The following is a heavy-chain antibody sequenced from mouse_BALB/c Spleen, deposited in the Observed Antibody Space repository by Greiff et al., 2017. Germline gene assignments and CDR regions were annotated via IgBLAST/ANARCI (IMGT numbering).Heavy chain of an antibody. V-gene: IGHV1-9*01. Sequence: VQLQQSGAELMKPGASVKISCKATGYTFSSYWIEWVKQRPGHGLEWIGEILPGSGSTNYNEKFKGKATFTADTSSNTAYMQLSSLTSEDSAVYYCAREGAHRYSMDYWGQGTSVTVSS. J-gene: IGHJ4*01. D-gene: IGHD2-14*01. CDR1: GYTFSSYW. CDR3: AREGAHRYSMDY. CDR2: ILPGSGST.